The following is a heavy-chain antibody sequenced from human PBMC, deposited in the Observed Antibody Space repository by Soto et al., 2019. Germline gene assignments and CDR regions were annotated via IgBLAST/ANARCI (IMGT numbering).Heavy chain of an antibody. CDR2: ISDSGGST. J-gene: IGHJ4*02. Sequence: PGGSLIVSCAAAECTCISFARSWVRKAPGKGLEWVSVISDSGGSTYYADSVRGRFTISRDNSKSTLFLQMNSLRGDDTAIYYCAKPISGYYAPSDHWGQGTQVTVSS. D-gene: IGHD3-22*01. CDR1: ECTCISFA. V-gene: IGHV3-23*01. CDR3: AKPISGYYAPSDH.